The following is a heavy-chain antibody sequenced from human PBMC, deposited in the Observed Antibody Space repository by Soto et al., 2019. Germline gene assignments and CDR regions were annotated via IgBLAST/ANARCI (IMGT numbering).Heavy chain of an antibody. CDR1: GDCISSYN. V-gene: IGHV4-59*01. Sequence: TLSLTCTVAGDCISSYNFSWIRKPPGKGLEWIGYFPYSGTTSYKPSLRSRVSISLDTSKSQFFLKLTSLTAADTAVYYCARGKIPSGYFDYWGQGILVTVSS. J-gene: IGHJ4*02. CDR3: ARGKIPSGYFDY. D-gene: IGHD2-21*01. CDR2: FPYSGTT.